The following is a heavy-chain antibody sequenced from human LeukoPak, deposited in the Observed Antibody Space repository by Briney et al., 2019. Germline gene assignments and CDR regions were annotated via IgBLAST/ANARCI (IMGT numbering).Heavy chain of an antibody. CDR3: ARESAGGREDY. V-gene: IGHV4-59*01. CDR1: GGSISSYY. CDR2: IYYSGST. Sequence: PSETLSLTCTVSGGSISSYYWSWIRQPPGKGLEWIGNIYYSGSTNYNLSLKSRVTISVDTSKNQFSLKLTSVTAADTAVYYCARESAGGREDYWGQGTLVTVSS. D-gene: IGHD3-16*01. J-gene: IGHJ4*02.